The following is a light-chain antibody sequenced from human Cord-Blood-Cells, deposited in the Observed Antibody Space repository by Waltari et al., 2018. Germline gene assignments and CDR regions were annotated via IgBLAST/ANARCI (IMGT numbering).Light chain of an antibody. V-gene: IGLV2-14*01. CDR1: SRAGGGYHY. CDR3: SSYTSSSTWV. CDR2: EVS. Sequence: QSALTQPASVSGSPGPSSPISCTGTSRAGGGYHYVYWYQQHPGKAPKLMIYEVSNRPSGVSNRFSGSKSGNTASLTISGLQAEDEADYYCSSYTSSSTWVFGGGTKLTVL. J-gene: IGLJ3*02.